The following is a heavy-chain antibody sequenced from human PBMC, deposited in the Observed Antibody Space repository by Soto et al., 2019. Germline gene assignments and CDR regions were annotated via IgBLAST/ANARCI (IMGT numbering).Heavy chain of an antibody. D-gene: IGHD1-26*01. V-gene: IGHV5-51*01. J-gene: IGHJ5*02. CDR2: IYPADSDT. CDR1: GYSFSTYW. CDR3: ARLSRGTGSYLDP. Sequence: GESLKISCKGSGYSFSTYWIAWVRQMPGKGLEWMGIIYPADSDTRYSPSFQGQVTISADKSISTAYLQWSSLKASDTAMYYCARLSRGTGSYLDPWGQGTPVTVSS.